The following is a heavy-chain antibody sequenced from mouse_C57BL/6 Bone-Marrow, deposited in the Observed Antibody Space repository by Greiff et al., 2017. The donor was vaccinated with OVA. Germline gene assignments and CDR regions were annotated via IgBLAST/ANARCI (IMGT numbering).Heavy chain of an antibody. D-gene: IGHD2-1*01. CDR2: ISYSGST. J-gene: IGHJ4*01. CDR1: GYSITSDY. CDR3: ARYYYGNYGAMDY. Sequence: EVKLVESGPGLAKPSQTLSLTCSVTGYSITSDYWNWIRKFPGNKLEYMGYISYSGSTYYNPSLKSRISITRDTSKNQYYLQLNFVTTEDTATYYCARYYYGNYGAMDYWGQGTSVTVSS. V-gene: IGHV3-8*01.